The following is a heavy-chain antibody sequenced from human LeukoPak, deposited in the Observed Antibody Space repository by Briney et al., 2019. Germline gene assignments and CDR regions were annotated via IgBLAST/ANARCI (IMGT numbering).Heavy chain of an antibody. J-gene: IGHJ3*02. V-gene: IGHV4-4*02. D-gene: IGHD5-12*01. Sequence: SETLSLTCAVSGGSISSSNWWSWVRQPPGKGLEWIGYIYYSGSTYYNPSLKSRVTISVDTSKNQFSLKLSSVTAADTAVYYCASGYSDKKEDAFDIWGQGTMVTVSP. CDR1: GGSISSSNW. CDR3: ASGYSDKKEDAFDI. CDR2: IYYSGST.